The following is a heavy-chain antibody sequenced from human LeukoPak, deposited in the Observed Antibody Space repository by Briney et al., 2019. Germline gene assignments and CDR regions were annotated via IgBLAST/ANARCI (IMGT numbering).Heavy chain of an antibody. CDR2: ISYDGSNK. V-gene: IGHV3-30-3*01. CDR1: GFTFSSYA. J-gene: IGHJ3*02. Sequence: GGSLRLSCAASGFTFSSYAMRWVRQAPGKGLEWVAVISYDGSNKYYADSVKGRFTISRDNSKNTLYLQMNSLRAEDTAVYYCAREGEYYDSSGYYFHAFDIWGQGTMVTVSS. D-gene: IGHD3-22*01. CDR3: AREGEYYDSSGYYFHAFDI.